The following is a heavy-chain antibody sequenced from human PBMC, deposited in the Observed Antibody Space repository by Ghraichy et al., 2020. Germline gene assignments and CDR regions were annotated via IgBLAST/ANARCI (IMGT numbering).Heavy chain of an antibody. V-gene: IGHV4-4*02. CDR2: IFHSGST. D-gene: IGHD2-15*01. J-gene: IGHJ4*02. CDR1: GDSISSNYW. Sequence: SETLSLTCAVSGDSISSNYWWTWVRQPPGRGLEWIGEIFHSGSTDYNPSLKSRVTISVDKSKNHFSLNLRSVTAADTAVYYCARDIPSGGLNIDYWGQGTLVTVSS. CDR3: ARDIPSGGLNIDY.